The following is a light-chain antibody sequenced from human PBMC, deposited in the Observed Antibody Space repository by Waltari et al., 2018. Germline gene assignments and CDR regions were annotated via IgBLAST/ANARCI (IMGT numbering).Light chain of an antibody. V-gene: IGKV3-11*01. CDR2: DAA. J-gene: IGKJ4*02. CDR3: QQRHSWPLT. Sequence: EIVLTQSPATLSLSPGERATLSCRASQSVSRYLGWYQQNPGQASRPLISDAANRATAIPARFSGSGSETDFTLTISSREPEDFAVYYCQQRHSWPLTFGGGTRVEI. CDR1: QSVSRY.